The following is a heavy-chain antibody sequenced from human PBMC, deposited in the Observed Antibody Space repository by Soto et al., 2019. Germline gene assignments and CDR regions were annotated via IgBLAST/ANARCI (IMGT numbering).Heavy chain of an antibody. J-gene: IGHJ4*01. D-gene: IGHD3-22*01. CDR2: IYWDDDK. CDR1: DFSLSTSGEA. Sequence: SGPAGAPTQTLALTCTFSDFSLSTSGEAVGWIRQPPGKALELLALIYWDDDKRYSPSLKSRLTITKDTSKNQVVLTLTNMDPMDTATYYCAHSGSGYSNDFDYWGQGTLVTVSS. CDR3: AHSGSGYSNDFDY. V-gene: IGHV2-5*02.